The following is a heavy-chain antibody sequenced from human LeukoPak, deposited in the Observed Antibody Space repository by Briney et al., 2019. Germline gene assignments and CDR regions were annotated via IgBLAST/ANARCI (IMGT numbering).Heavy chain of an antibody. CDR3: ASAPPYCSGGSCYERNDAFDI. CDR1: GGSISSYY. Sequence: SETLSLTCTVSGGSISSYYWSWIRQPPGKGLEWIGYIYYSGSTNYNPSLKSRVTISVDTSRNQFSLKLSSVTAADTAVYYCASAPPYCSGGSCYERNDAFDIWGQGTMVTVSS. V-gene: IGHV4-59*01. CDR2: IYYSGST. D-gene: IGHD2-15*01. J-gene: IGHJ3*02.